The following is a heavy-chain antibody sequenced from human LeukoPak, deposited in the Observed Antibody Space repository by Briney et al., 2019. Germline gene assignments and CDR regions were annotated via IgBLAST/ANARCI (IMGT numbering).Heavy chain of an antibody. J-gene: IGHJ4*02. D-gene: IGHD3-22*01. CDR3: ARQSRRYVYYDSSGLYYFDY. CDR2: INHSGST. CDR1: GGSFSGYY. Sequence: SETLSLTCAVYGGSFSGYYWSWIRQPPGKGLEWIGEINHSGSTNHNPSLKSRVTISVDTSKNQFSLKLSSVTAADTAVYYCARQSRRYVYYDSSGLYYFDYWGQGTLVTVSS. V-gene: IGHV4-34*01.